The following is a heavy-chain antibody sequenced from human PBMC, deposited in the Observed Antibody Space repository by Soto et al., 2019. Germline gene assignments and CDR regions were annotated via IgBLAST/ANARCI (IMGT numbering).Heavy chain of an antibody. CDR3: ARDRTAAGPSNWFDP. D-gene: IGHD6-13*01. CDR2: INSDGSST. CDR1: GFTFSDYW. Sequence: PGGSLRLSCAASGFTFSDYWMHWVRQVPGKGLVWVSRINSDGSSTTYADSVKGRFTISRDNAKNTLYLQMNSLRAEDTAVYYCARDRTAAGPSNWFDPWGQGTLVTVSS. V-gene: IGHV3-74*03. J-gene: IGHJ5*02.